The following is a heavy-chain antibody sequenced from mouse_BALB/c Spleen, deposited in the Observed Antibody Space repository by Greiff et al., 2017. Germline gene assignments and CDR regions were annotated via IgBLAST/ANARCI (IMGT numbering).Heavy chain of an antibody. D-gene: IGHD2-4*01. J-gene: IGHJ3*01. Sequence: VQLQQSGPGLVKPSQSLSLTCTVTGYSITSDYAWNWIRQFPGNKLEWMGYISYSGSTSYNPSLKSRISITRDTSKNQFFLQLNSVTTEDTATYYCAIYYDYDVGAWFAYWGQGTLVTVSA. CDR1: GYSITSDYA. V-gene: IGHV3-2*02. CDR2: ISYSGST. CDR3: AIYYDYDVGAWFAY.